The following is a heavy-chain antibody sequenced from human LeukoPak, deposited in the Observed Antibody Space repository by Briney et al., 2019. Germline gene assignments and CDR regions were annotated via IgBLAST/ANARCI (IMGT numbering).Heavy chain of an antibody. CDR1: GGSISSSSYY. Sequence: SETLSLTCTVSGGSISSSSYYWGWIRQPPGKGLEWIGSIYYSGSTYYNPSLKSRVTISVDTSKNQFSLKLSSVTAADTAVYYCARISIAAAGWGIGIVYWGQGTLVTVSS. V-gene: IGHV4-39*07. J-gene: IGHJ4*02. CDR3: ARISIAAAGWGIGIVY. CDR2: IYYSGST. D-gene: IGHD6-13*01.